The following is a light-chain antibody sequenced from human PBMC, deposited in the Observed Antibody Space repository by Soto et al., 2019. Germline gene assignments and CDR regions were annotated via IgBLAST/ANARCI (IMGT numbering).Light chain of an antibody. CDR3: QQYYSTPPT. Sequence: EIVMTQSPATLSVSLGERATLSCRASESVRNKVAWYQHKPGQAPRVLIYGASIRATGIPARFSGSGSGTAFTLTISSLQSEDVAVYYCQQYYSTPPTFGQGTKVDI. V-gene: IGKV3-15*01. J-gene: IGKJ1*01. CDR1: ESVRNK. CDR2: GAS.